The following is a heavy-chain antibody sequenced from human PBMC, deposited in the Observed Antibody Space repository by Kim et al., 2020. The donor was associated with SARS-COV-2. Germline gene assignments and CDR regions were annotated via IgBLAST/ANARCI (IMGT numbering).Heavy chain of an antibody. CDR1: GGSFSGYY. J-gene: IGHJ6*03. D-gene: IGHD2-8*02. Sequence: SETLSLTCAVYGGSFSGYYWSWIRQPPGKGLEWIGEINHSGSTNYNPSLKSRVTISVDTSKNQFSLKLSSVTAADTAVYYCARGTGYYYYYMDVWGKGTTVTVSS. V-gene: IGHV4-34*01. CDR2: INHSGST. CDR3: ARGTGYYYYYMDV.